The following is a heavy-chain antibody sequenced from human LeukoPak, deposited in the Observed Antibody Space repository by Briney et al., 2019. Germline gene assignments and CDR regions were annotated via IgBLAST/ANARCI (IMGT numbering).Heavy chain of an antibody. CDR3: ARDPGITMVRGVDY. V-gene: IGHV3-21*01. Sequence: GGSLRLSCAASGFTFSSYSMNWVRQAPGKGLEWVSSISSSSSYIYYADSVKGRFTISRDNAKNSLYLHMNSLRAEDTAVYYCARDPGITMVRGVDYWGQGTLVTVSS. J-gene: IGHJ4*02. CDR2: ISSSSSYI. D-gene: IGHD3-10*01. CDR1: GFTFSSYS.